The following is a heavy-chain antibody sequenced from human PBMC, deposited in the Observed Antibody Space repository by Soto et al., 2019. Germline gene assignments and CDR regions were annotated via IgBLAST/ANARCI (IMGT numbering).Heavy chain of an antibody. CDR3: ARERAVGIAVALNWFDP. CDR2: ISSSSSTI. J-gene: IGHJ5*02. CDR1: GFTFSSYG. Sequence: EVQLVESGGGLVQPGGSLRLSCAASGFTFSSYGMTWVRQAPGKGLEWVSYISSSSSTIYYADSVKGRFTISRDNAKNSLYLQMNSLRDEDTAVYYCARERAVGIAVALNWFDPWGQGTLVTVSS. D-gene: IGHD6-19*01. V-gene: IGHV3-48*02.